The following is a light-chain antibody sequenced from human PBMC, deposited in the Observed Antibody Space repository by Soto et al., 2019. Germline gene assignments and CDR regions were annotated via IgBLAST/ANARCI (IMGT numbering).Light chain of an antibody. V-gene: IGLV1-36*01. CDR1: SSNIGNNA. CDR3: AAWDDSLNGVV. J-gene: IGLJ2*01. CDR2: YDD. Sequence: QSVLTQPPSVSEAPRQRVTISCSGSSSNIGNNAVNWYQQLPGKAPKLLIYYDDLLPSGVSDRFSGSKSGTSASLAISGLQSEDEAHYYCAAWDDSLNGVVFGGGTKLT.